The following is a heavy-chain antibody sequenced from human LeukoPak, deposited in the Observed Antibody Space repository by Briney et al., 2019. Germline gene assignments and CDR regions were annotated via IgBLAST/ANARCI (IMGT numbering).Heavy chain of an antibody. Sequence: ASVKVSCKASGYTFTSYGISWVRQAPGQGLEWMGWISAYNGNTNYAQKFQGRVTITADKSTSTAYMELSSLRSEDTAVYYCARVAMVRGVITSTWFDPWGQGTLVTVSS. V-gene: IGHV1-18*01. D-gene: IGHD3-10*01. CDR3: ARVAMVRGVITSTWFDP. CDR1: GYTFTSYG. CDR2: ISAYNGNT. J-gene: IGHJ5*02.